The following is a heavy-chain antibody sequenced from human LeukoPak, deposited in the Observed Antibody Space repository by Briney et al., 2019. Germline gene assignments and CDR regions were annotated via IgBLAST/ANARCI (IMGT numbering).Heavy chain of an antibody. D-gene: IGHD3-22*01. Sequence: SETLSLTCTVSGGSISSSGYYWGWIRQPPGKGLEWIGEINHSGSTNYNPSLKSRVTISVDTSKNQFSLKLSSVTAADTAVYYCARLRHPETMNSSDTNFDYWGQGTLVTVSS. J-gene: IGHJ4*02. CDR1: GGSISSSGYY. CDR2: INHSGST. CDR3: ARLRHPETMNSSDTNFDY. V-gene: IGHV4-39*07.